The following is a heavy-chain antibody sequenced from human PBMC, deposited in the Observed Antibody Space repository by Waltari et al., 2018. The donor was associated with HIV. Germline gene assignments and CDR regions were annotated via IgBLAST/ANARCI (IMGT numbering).Heavy chain of an antibody. CDR3: ARGRSSRWFRPWGGFDT. CDR2: INTVSGQA. CDR1: GNKFDTYA. J-gene: IGHJ1*01. Sequence: HVRLIQSQSEVKQPGASLRISCQASGNKFDTYAMNWLRQGPGQGREWLGWINTVSGQATVLQSFFGRVDISLNNSLLTTFLEIKDLRLEDAATYYCARGRSSRWFRPWGGFDTWGQGT. D-gene: IGHD3-9*01. V-gene: IGHV7-4-1*02.